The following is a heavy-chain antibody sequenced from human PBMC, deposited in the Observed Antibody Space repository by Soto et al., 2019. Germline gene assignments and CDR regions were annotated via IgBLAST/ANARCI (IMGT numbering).Heavy chain of an antibody. D-gene: IGHD6-19*01. Sequence: EVQLVESGGGLVQPGGSLRLSCAVSGLTFKTYSMNWVRQAPGKGLEGISFVTSSGSTMYYADSVKGRFAISRDNAKNSLYLQMNSLREEDTAVYFCARDTYNTGYINWGQGTLVTVSS. CDR1: GLTFKTYS. CDR2: VTSSGSTM. CDR3: ARDTYNTGYIN. J-gene: IGHJ4*02. V-gene: IGHV3-48*02.